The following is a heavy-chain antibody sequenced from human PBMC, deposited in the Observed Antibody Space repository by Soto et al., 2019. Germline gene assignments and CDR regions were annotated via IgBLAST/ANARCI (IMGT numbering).Heavy chain of an antibody. CDR1: GFTFSSST. V-gene: IGHV3-23*01. CDR3: AKETYYYYGMDV. J-gene: IGHJ6*02. CDR2: IIDSGGYT. Sequence: PGGSLRLSCAASGFTFSSSTMNWVRQAPGKGLEWVSAIIDSGGYTYYADSVKGRFTISRDNSKNTLYLQMNGLRAEDTALYYCAKETYYYYGMDVWGQGTTVTVSS.